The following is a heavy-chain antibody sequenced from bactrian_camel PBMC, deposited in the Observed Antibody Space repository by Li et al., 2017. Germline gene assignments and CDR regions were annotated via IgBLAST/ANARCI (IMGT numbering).Heavy chain of an antibody. J-gene: IGHJ4*01. CDR2: KYTGGGTT. V-gene: IGHV3S1*01. CDR3: AADLGWCGSAPLQRTFRN. CDR1: AYTGANYC. D-gene: IGHD6*01. Sequence: VQLVEPGGGSAQAGGSLSLSCAVSAYTGANYCMAWFRQAPGKEREGVAAKYTGGGTTYYADSVHDRFAISQDFAKNTLYLQMNSLKPEDTAVYYCAADLGWCGSAPLQRTFRNWGQGTQVTVS.